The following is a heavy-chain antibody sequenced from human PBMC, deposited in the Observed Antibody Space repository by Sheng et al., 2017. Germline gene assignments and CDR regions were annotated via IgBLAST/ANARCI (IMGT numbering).Heavy chain of an antibody. Sequence: EVQLVESGGGLVKPGGFLRLSCAASGFSFSSYSMNWVRQAPGKGLECVSSISSAGTYIYYADSVKGRFTISRDNAKSSLYLQMNSLTAEDTAVYYCASLQWLATDAFDLWGQGTMVTVSS. D-gene: IGHD6-19*01. CDR1: GFSFSSYS. J-gene: IGHJ3*01. CDR3: ASLQWLATDAFDL. CDR2: ISSAGTYI. V-gene: IGHV3-21*02.